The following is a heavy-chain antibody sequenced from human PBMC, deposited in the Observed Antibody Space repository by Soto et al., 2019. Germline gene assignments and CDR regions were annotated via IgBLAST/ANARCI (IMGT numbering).Heavy chain of an antibody. J-gene: IGHJ3*02. CDR1: GGSISSSSYY. Sequence: SETLSLTCTASGGSISSSSYYWGWIRQPPGKGLEWIGSIYYSGSTNYNPSLKSRVTISVDTSKNQFSLKLSSVTAADTAVYYCARDNYCSSPSCYADAFDIWGQGTMVTVSS. CDR3: ARDNYCSSPSCYADAFDI. D-gene: IGHD2-2*01. V-gene: IGHV4-39*07. CDR2: IYYSGST.